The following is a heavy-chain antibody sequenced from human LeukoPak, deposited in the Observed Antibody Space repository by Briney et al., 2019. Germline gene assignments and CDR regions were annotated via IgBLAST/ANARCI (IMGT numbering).Heavy chain of an antibody. CDR3: ARERGGCADY. Sequence: PLETLSLTCAVSGYSISSGYYWGWIRQPPGKGLEWIGSIYHSGSTYYNPSLKSRVTISVDTSKNQFSLKLSSVTAADTAVYYCARERGGCADYWAREPWSPSPQ. CDR2: IYHSGST. V-gene: IGHV4-38-2*02. D-gene: IGHD3-16*01. CDR1: GYSISSGYY. J-gene: IGHJ4*02.